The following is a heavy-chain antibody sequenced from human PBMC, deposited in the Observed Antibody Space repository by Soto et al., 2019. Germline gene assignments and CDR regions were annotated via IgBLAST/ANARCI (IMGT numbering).Heavy chain of an antibody. D-gene: IGHD2-2*01. J-gene: IGHJ4*02. CDR2: VSYDGSNK. CDR1: GFNFRSYT. Sequence: QVQLVESGGGVVQPGRSLRLSCAASGFNFRSYTMHWVRQAPGKGLEWVAVVSYDGSNKYYAGSVKGRFTISRDHSKNPLYLQINSLRGEDTAAYYCARPPQYPLLLAYSDYWGQATLVSGSS. CDR3: ARPPQYPLLLAYSDY. V-gene: IGHV3-30-3*01.